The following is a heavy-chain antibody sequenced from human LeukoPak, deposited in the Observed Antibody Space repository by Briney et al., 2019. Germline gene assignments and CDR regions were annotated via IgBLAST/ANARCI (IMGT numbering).Heavy chain of an antibody. J-gene: IGHJ3*02. Sequence: QPGGSLRLSCTASGFTFSSYDMSWVRQAPGKGLEWVSTISGSGGSTFYADSVKGRFTISRDNSKNTLYLQMNSLRAEDTAVYYCAKDQYYYDSSGYYWDAFDIWGQGTMVTVSS. CDR3: AKDQYYYDSSGYYWDAFDI. D-gene: IGHD3-22*01. CDR2: ISGSGGST. V-gene: IGHV3-23*01. CDR1: GFTFSSYD.